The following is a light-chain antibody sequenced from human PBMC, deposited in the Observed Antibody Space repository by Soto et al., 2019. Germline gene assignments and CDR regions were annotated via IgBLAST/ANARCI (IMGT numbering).Light chain of an antibody. V-gene: IGLV2-14*01. Sequence: QSALTQPASVSGSPGQSITISCTGTSSDIGKYNYVSWFQQHPAKAPKLIIFEVSTRPSGVSNRFSGSKSGNTASLTISGLQAEDEADYYCSSYTGSNINTVVFGGGTKVTVL. J-gene: IGLJ2*01. CDR3: SSYTGSNINTVV. CDR1: SSDIGKYNY. CDR2: EVS.